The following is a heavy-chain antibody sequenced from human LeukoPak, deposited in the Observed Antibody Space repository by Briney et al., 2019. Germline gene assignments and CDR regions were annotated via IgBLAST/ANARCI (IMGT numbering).Heavy chain of an antibody. Sequence: ASVKVSFKSSGYTFTNYYIHWVRQALGQGREWMGVINPSGDSTRYEQKFQDRVTMTRETSTRTVYMELSSLRSEDTAVYYCARGYSSSYRIDYWGQGTLVTVSS. D-gene: IGHD6-19*01. V-gene: IGHV1-46*01. J-gene: IGHJ4*02. CDR2: INPSGDST. CDR3: ARGYSSSYRIDY. CDR1: GYTFTNYY.